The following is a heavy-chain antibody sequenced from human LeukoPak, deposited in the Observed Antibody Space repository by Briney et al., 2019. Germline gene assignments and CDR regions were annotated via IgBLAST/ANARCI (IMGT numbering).Heavy chain of an antibody. Sequence: TSETLSLLCTVSGGPISNYHWSWIRQPAGKGLEWIGQIHTSGSTNYNPPLKSRVTMSIDTTEDQVSLTIRSVTAADTAFYYCARRDISSGWSFNYWGHGTLVTVSS. CDR2: IHTSGST. D-gene: IGHD6-19*01. CDR1: GGPISNYH. V-gene: IGHV4-4*07. CDR3: ARRDISSGWSFNY. J-gene: IGHJ4*01.